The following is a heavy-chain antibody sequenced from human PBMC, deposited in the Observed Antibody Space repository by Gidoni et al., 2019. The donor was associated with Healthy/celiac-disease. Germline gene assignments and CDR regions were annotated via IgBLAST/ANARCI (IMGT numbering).Heavy chain of an antibody. V-gene: IGHV4-61*01. J-gene: IGHJ6*02. CDR2: IYYSGST. CDR1: GGSVSSGSYY. Sequence: QVQLQESGPGLVKPSETLSLTCTVSGGSVSSGSYYWSWIRQPPGKGLEWIGYIYYSGSTNYNPPLKSRVTISVDTSKNQFSLKLSSVTAADTAVYYCARNPHYYYGMDVWGQGTTVTVSS. CDR3: ARNPHYYYGMDV.